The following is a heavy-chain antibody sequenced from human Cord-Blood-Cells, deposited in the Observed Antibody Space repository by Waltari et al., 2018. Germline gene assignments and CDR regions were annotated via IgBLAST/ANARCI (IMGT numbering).Heavy chain of an antibody. CDR2: ISYDGSNK. Sequence: QVQLVESGGGVVQPGRSLRLSCAASGFTFSSYAMHWVRQAPGKGLEWVAVISYDGSNKYYADSVKGRFTISRDNSKNTLYLQMNSLRAEDTAVYYCASPIAVADTDYWGQGTLVTVSS. CDR3: ASPIAVADTDY. J-gene: IGHJ4*02. V-gene: IGHV3-30*04. CDR1: GFTFSSYA. D-gene: IGHD6-19*01.